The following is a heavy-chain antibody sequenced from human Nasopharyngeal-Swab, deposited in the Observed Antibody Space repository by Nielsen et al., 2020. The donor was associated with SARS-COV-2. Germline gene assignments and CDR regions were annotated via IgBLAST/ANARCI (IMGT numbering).Heavy chain of an antibody. CDR2: ISAYNGNT. CDR3: AREVRYFDWLSQNYGMDV. D-gene: IGHD3-9*01. V-gene: IGHV1-18*04. Sequence: ASGKVSCKASGCTFTSYGISWVRQAPGQGLEWMGWISAYNGNTNYAQKLQGRVTMTTDTSTSTAYMELRSLRSDDTAVYYCAREVRYFDWLSQNYGMDVWGQGTTVTVSS. J-gene: IGHJ6*02. CDR1: GCTFTSYG.